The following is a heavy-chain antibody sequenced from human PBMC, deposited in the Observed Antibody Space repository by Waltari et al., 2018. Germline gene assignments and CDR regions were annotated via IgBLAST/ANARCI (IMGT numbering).Heavy chain of an antibody. CDR1: GFTFSSYS. D-gene: IGHD6-13*01. J-gene: IGHJ4*02. CDR3: ATLAAAGPFDY. Sequence: EVQLVESGGGLVKPGGSLRLSCAASGFTFSSYSMNWVRQAPGKGLGWVSSISSSSSYIYYADSVKGRFTISRDNAKNSLYLQMNSLRAEDTAVYYCATLAAAGPFDYWGQGTLVTVSS. CDR2: ISSSSSYI. V-gene: IGHV3-21*01.